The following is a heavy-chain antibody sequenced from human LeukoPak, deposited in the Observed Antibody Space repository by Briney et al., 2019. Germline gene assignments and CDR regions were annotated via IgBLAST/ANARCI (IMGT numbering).Heavy chain of an antibody. J-gene: IGHJ4*02. D-gene: IGHD3-22*01. CDR1: GLKFRNYG. Sequence: GGSLRLSCVASGLKFRNYGMHWVRQAPGKGLEWVSAISGSGGSTYYADSVKGRFTISRDNSKNTLYLQMNSLRAEDTAVYYCAKDYRLYDSSGLVDYWGQGTLVTVSS. CDR3: AKDYRLYDSSGLVDY. CDR2: ISGSGGST. V-gene: IGHV3-23*01.